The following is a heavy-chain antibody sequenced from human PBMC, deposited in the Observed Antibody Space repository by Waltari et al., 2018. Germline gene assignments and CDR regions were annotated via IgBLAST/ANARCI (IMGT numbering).Heavy chain of an antibody. CDR3: AKDGRYCSGTSCYAFDF. D-gene: IGHD2-2*01. CDR2: ISTYNNKT. CDR1: GYNFTAFG. Sequence: QVQLVQSGAEVKKSGASVKVSCKASGYNFTAFGISWLRQAPGLGLEWMGWISTYNNKTDSAQKLQGRVTMTIDTSTNTAYFELRSLRFDDTALYFCAKDGRYCSGTSCYAFDFWGQGTLVAVSS. V-gene: IGHV1-18*01. J-gene: IGHJ4*02.